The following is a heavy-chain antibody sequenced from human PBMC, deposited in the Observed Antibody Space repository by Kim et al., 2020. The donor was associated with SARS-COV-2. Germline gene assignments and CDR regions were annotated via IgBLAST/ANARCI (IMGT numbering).Heavy chain of an antibody. Sequence: NPSHKNRVTISVDKSKNQFSLTRSSVTAADTAVYYCARGIAAPYYSGMDVWGQGTTVTVSS. J-gene: IGHJ6*02. V-gene: IGHV4-4*02. CDR3: ARGIAAPYYSGMDV. D-gene: IGHD6-6*01.